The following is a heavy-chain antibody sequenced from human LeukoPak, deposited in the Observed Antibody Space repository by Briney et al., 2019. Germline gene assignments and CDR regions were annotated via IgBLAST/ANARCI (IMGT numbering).Heavy chain of an antibody. CDR1: GGSISSYY. Sequence: PSETLSLTCTVSGGSISSYYWSCIPQPPGKGLEWLVDIYYTGNSNYNPSPQSRGTMSLDTSTDQFSLRLSSVADADTAVYYCVRRYTNCWFFDYWGQGALVTVS. J-gene: IGHJ4*02. CDR2: IYYTGNS. D-gene: IGHD2-2*02. V-gene: IGHV4-59*12. CDR3: VRRYTNCWFFDY.